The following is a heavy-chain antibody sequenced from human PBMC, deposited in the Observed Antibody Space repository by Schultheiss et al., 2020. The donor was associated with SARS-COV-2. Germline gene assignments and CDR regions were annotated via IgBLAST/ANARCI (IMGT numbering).Heavy chain of an antibody. Sequence: SETLSLTCTVSGGSISSYYWSWIRQPPGKGLEWIGYIYYSGSTNYNPSLKSRVTISRDTSKKQFSLRLSSVTATDTAVYYCATGGSTVTGTFDYWGQGTLVTVSS. CDR3: ATGGSTVTGTFDY. CDR2: IYYSGST. J-gene: IGHJ4*02. CDR1: GGSISSYY. D-gene: IGHD4-17*01. V-gene: IGHV4-59*12.